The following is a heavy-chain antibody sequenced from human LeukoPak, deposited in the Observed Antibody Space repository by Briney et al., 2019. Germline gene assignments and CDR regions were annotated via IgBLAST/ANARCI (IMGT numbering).Heavy chain of an antibody. V-gene: IGHV3-7*01. CDR3: ARRNSGTWWSFDS. Sequence: GGSLRLSCEASRFTFSSYWMSWVRQAPGKGLEWVANIKDDGSQKNYIDSVKGRFTISRDNAKASLFLQMNSLSSEDTAVYYCARRNSGTWWSFDSWGQGTLVSVSS. CDR1: RFTFSSYW. D-gene: IGHD2-15*01. CDR2: IKDDGSQK. J-gene: IGHJ4*02.